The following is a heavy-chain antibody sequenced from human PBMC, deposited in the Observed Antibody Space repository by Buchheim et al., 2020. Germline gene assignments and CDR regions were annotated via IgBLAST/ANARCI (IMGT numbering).Heavy chain of an antibody. CDR3: ASDYGGHSACDY. D-gene: IGHD4-23*01. Sequence: VQLVESGGGVVQPGRSLRLSCAASGFTFSSYPMHWVRQAPGKGLEWVAIVTSDGSTKYYEDSVKGRFTISRDNSRNTLYLQMNSLISEDTAVYDCASDYGGHSACDYWGQGTL. J-gene: IGHJ4*02. V-gene: IGHV3-30-3*01. CDR1: GFTFSSYP. CDR2: VTSDGSTK.